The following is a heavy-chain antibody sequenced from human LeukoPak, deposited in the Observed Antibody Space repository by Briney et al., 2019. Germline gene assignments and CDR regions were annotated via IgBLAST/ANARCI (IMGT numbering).Heavy chain of an antibody. V-gene: IGHV3-21*01. CDR3: AREIVSSNSFDN. J-gene: IGHJ4*02. D-gene: IGHD2-2*01. CDR1: GFTFSSFT. CDR2: ISSAGGYI. Sequence: GVPLTLSCAASGFTFSSFTLIGVRDSPGKALEWASSISSAGGYIYYADSVKGRFTISRDNAKTSLYLKMNSLRAVDTVVYYCAREIVSSNSFDNWGQGTLVTVSS.